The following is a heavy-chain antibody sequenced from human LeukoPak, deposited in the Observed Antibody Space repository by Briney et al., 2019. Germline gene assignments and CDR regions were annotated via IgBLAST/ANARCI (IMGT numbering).Heavy chain of an antibody. V-gene: IGHV4-59*11. CDR3: ARDPTTVTKGFDI. Sequence: SETLSLTCTVSGGSISSHYWTWIRQSPGKGLEWLGYISYSGSTNYNPSLKSRVTLSVDTSKNQFSLKLSSVTAADTAVYFCARDPTTVTKGFDIWGQGTTVTVSS. CDR1: GGSISSHY. D-gene: IGHD4-17*01. J-gene: IGHJ3*02. CDR2: ISYSGST.